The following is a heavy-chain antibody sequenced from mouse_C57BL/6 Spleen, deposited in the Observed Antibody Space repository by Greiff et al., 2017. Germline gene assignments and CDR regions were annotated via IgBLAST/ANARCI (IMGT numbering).Heavy chain of an antibody. V-gene: IGHV14-1*01. J-gene: IGHJ3*01. CDR2: IDPEDGDT. Sequence: VQLKESGAELVRPGDSVKLSCTASGFNFKDYFMHWVKQRPEQGLEWIGRIDPEDGDTDYAPKFQGKATLTADTSSNTADLQLSSLTSEDTAVYYCSTPNDYGSSWFAYWGQGTLVTVSA. CDR1: GFNFKDYF. D-gene: IGHD1-1*01. CDR3: STPNDYGSSWFAY.